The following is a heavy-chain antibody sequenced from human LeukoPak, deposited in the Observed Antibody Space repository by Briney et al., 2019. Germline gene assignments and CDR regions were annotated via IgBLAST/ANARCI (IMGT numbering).Heavy chain of an antibody. D-gene: IGHD4-17*01. J-gene: IGHJ6*02. CDR1: GFTFSDYY. CDR3: ARDAVTTAYYYKYGTDV. CDR2: ISSSGSTI. V-gene: IGHV3-11*04. Sequence: GGSLRLSCAASGFTFSDYYMSWIRQAPGKGLEGVSYISSSGSTIYYADSVKGRFTISRDNSKNTLYLQMNSLRAEDTAVYYCARDAVTTAYYYKYGTDVWGQGTTVTVSS.